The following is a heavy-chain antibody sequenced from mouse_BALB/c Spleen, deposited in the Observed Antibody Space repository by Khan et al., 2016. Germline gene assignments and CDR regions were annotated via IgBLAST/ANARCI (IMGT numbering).Heavy chain of an antibody. Sequence: EVQLQESGGGLVQPGGSLKLSCAASGFDFSRYWMSWVRQAPGKGLEWIGEINPDSSTINYTPSLKDNFIISRDNAKNTLYLQMSKVRSEDTALYYGARLHYYGYMNYWGQGTTLTVSS. CDR3: ARLHYYGYMNY. CDR1: GFDFSRYW. J-gene: IGHJ2*01. V-gene: IGHV4-1*02. CDR2: INPDSSTI. D-gene: IGHD1-2*01.